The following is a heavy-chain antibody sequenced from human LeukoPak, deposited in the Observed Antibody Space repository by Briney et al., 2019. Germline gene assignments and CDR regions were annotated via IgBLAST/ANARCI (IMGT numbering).Heavy chain of an antibody. CDR1: GFTFSSYG. V-gene: IGHV3-30*02. CDR3: AKDHSLRFLEWFPYYFDY. CDR2: IRYDGGNK. D-gene: IGHD3-3*01. Sequence: GGSLRLSCAASGFTFSSYGMHWVRQAPGKGLEWVAFIRYDGGNKYYADSVKGRFTISRDNSKNTLYLQMNSLRAEDTAVYYCAKDHSLRFLEWFPYYFDYWGQGTLVTVSS. J-gene: IGHJ4*02.